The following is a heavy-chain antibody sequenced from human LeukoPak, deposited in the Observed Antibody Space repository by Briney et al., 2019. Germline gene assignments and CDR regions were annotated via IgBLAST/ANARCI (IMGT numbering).Heavy chain of an antibody. CDR2: IKQGGSEK. D-gene: IGHD4-11*01. CDR1: GFIFSNYW. J-gene: IGHJ4*02. V-gene: IGHV3-7*01. CDR3: ARGAYRDRYFDY. Sequence: GGSLRLSCAASGFIFSNYWMSWVRQAPGKGLEWVANIKQGGSEKYYVDSVKGRFTISRDSAKNSLYLQMSSLRAEDTAVYYCARGAYRDRYFDYWGQGTLVTVSS.